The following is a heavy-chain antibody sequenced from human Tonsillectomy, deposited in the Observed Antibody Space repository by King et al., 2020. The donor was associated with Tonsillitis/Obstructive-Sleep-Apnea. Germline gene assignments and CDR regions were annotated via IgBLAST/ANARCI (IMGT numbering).Heavy chain of an antibody. J-gene: IGHJ4*02. CDR3: ARDSCSSTICYFDS. CDR1: GGSISSGGSY. CDR2: IYYSGST. Sequence: VQLQESGPGLVKPSQTLSLTCTVSGGSISSGGSYWSWIRQHPGQGLEWIGYIYYSGSTYYNPSLKSRVTISVDTSKKQFSLNLSSVTAADTAVYYCARDSCSSTICYFDSWGQGTLVTVSS. D-gene: IGHD2-2*01. V-gene: IGHV4-31*03.